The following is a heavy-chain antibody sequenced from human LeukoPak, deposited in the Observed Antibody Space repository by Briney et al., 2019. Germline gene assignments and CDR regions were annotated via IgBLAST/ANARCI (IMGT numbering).Heavy chain of an antibody. J-gene: IGHJ5*02. CDR3: AKDFDYGDP. V-gene: IGHV3-30*18. CDR2: ISYDGSNK. CDR1: GFTFSSYG. Sequence: GGSLRLSCAASGFTFSSYGMHWARQAPGKGLEWVAVISYDGSNKYYADSVKGRFTISRDNSKNTLYLQMNSLRAEDTAVYYCAKDFDYGDPWGQGTLVTVSS. D-gene: IGHD4/OR15-4a*01.